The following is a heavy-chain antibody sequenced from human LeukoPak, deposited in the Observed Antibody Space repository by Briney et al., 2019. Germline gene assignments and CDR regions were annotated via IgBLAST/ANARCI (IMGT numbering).Heavy chain of an antibody. D-gene: IGHD3-10*01. V-gene: IGHV3-21*01. CDR3: ARDVLYYYGSGSSAGWFDP. CDR2: INCSSSYI. Sequence: GGSLRLSCAASGFTFSSYSMNWVRQAPGKGLEWVSSINCSSSYIYYADSVKGRFTISRDNAENSLYLQMNSLRAEDTAVYYCARDVLYYYGSGSSAGWFDPWGQGTLVTVSS. J-gene: IGHJ5*02. CDR1: GFTFSSYS.